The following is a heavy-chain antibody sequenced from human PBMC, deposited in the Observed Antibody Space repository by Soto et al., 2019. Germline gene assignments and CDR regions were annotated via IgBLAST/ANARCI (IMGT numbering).Heavy chain of an antibody. CDR3: ARGRNIAVAGRRWGWFDP. Sequence: QVQLQQWGAGLLKPSETLSLTCAVYGGSFSGYYWSWIRQPPGKGLEWIGEINHSGSTNYNPSLKSRVTISVDTSKNQFSLKLSSVTAADTAVYYCARGRNIAVAGRRWGWFDPWGQGTLVTVSS. J-gene: IGHJ5*02. D-gene: IGHD6-19*01. V-gene: IGHV4-34*01. CDR1: GGSFSGYY. CDR2: INHSGST.